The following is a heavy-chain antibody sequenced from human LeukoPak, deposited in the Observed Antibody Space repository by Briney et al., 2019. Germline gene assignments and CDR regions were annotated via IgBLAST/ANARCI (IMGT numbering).Heavy chain of an antibody. CDR1: GFTFSSYE. CDR3: AKDNGFDPYYYYMDV. V-gene: IGHV3-48*03. J-gene: IGHJ6*03. CDR2: ISSSGSTI. Sequence: GGSLRLSCAASGFTFSSYEMNWVRQAPGKGLEWVSYISSSGSTIYYADSVKGRFTISRDDSKNTLYLQMNSLRAEDTAVYYCAKDNGFDPYYYYMDVWGKGTTVTVSS. D-gene: IGHD3-9*01.